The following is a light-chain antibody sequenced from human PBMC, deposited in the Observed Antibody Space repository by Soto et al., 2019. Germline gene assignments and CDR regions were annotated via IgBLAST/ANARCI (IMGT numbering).Light chain of an antibody. J-gene: IGKJ2*01. CDR1: QTVISDY. V-gene: IGKV3-20*01. CDR3: QQYGGAPYT. Sequence: EIVLTQSPGTLSLSPGERATLSCRVSQTVISDYLAWYQHKPGQSPRLLIYGASHRATGVPDRFTGSGSGTDLTLTISRLEPEDFAVYYCQQYGGAPYTFGQGTKLEIK. CDR2: GAS.